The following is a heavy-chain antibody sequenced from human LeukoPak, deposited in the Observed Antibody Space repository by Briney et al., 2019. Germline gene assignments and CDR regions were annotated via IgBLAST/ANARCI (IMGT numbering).Heavy chain of an antibody. V-gene: IGHV4-38-2*02. CDR3: ARVWSDSGTYYDDRGAFDY. J-gene: IGHJ4*02. D-gene: IGHD1-26*01. CDR1: GYSISSDYY. CDR2: IYHSGTT. Sequence: PSETLSLTCTVSGYSISSDYYWAWIRQPPGKGLEWIGSIYHSGTTYYNPSLKSRVTISVDTSTNHFSLKVSSVTAADTAVYYCARVWSDSGTYYDDRGAFDYWGQGTLVTVSS.